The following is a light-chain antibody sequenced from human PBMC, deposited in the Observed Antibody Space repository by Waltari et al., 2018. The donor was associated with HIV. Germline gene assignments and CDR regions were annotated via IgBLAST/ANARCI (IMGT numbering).Light chain of an antibody. J-gene: IGLJ1*01. CDR3: AAWDDSLGGSYV. CDR1: SFNIGKNF. V-gene: IGLV1-47*01. CDR2: RDN. Sequence: QSVVTQPPSASGTPGQRVTLSCSGSSFNIGKNFVSWYQHLPGRAPKVLIFRDNQRPSGVPDRFSGSKSGASASLAISGLRSEDEADYYCAAWDDSLGGSYVFGPGTKVTVL.